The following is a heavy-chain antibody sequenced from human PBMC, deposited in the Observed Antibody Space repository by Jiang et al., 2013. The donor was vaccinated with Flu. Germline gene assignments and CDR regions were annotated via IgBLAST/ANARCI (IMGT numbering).Heavy chain of an antibody. CDR1: GFTFTNAW. D-gene: IGHD6-6*01. V-gene: IGHV3-15*01. J-gene: IGHJ4*02. CDR3: TTDPVYSSASG. Sequence: VQLLESGGGLVKPGGSLRLSCAASGFTFTNAWMTWVRQAPGKGLEWVGRINSKTDGGTTDYAAPVKGRFTISRNDSKNTLYLQMNSLKTEDTAVYYCTTDPVYSSASGWGQGTLVTVSS. CDR2: INSKTDGGTT.